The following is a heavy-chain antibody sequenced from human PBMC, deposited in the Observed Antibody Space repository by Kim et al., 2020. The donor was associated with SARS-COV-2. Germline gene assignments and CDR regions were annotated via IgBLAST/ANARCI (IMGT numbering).Heavy chain of an antibody. Sequence: GGSLRLSCAASGFTFSSYGMHWVRQAPGKGLEWVAVISYDGSNKYYADSVKGRFTISRDNSKNTLYLQMNSLRAEDTAVYYCAKDKAWYSSGCYDYWGQGTLVTVSS. D-gene: IGHD6-19*01. V-gene: IGHV3-30*18. CDR2: ISYDGSNK. CDR1: GFTFSSYG. J-gene: IGHJ4*02. CDR3: AKDKAWYSSGCYDY.